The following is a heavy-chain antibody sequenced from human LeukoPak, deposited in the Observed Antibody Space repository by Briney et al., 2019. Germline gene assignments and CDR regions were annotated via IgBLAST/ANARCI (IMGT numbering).Heavy chain of an antibody. CDR3: ARGLYCSSTSCYRVLPRHYYYYYGMDV. J-gene: IGHJ6*02. CDR1: GGPFSGYY. V-gene: IGHV4-34*01. CDR2: INHSGST. D-gene: IGHD2-2*01. Sequence: SETLSLTCAVYGGPFSGYYWSWIRQPPGKGLEWIGEINHSGSTNYNPSLKSRVTISVDTSKNQFSLKLSSVTAADTAVYYCARGLYCSSTSCYRVLPRHYYYYYGMDVWGQGTTVTVSS.